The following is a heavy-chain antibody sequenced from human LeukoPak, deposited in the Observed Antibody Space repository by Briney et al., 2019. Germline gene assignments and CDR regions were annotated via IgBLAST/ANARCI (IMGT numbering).Heavy chain of an antibody. V-gene: IGHV1-8*02. CDR1: GYTFTSYD. D-gene: IGHD6-19*01. J-gene: IGHJ6*03. CDR2: MNPNSGNT. Sequence: ASVKVSCKASGYTFTSYDINWVRQATGQGLEWMGWMNPNSGNTGYAQKLQGRVTMTTDTSTSTAYMELRSLRSDDTAVYYCARRSGIAVAGTSPHYYYYYMDVWGKGTTVTISS. CDR3: ARRSGIAVAGTSPHYYYYYMDV.